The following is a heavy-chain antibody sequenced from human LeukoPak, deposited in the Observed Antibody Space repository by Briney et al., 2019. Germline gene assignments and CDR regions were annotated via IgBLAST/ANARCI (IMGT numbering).Heavy chain of an antibody. CDR2: ISGSGGST. Sequence: GGSLRLSCAASGFTFRSYAMSWVRQAPAKGLEWVSTISGSGGSTYYADSVKGRFTISRDNSKNTLYLQMNSLRAEDTAVYYCAKGLRKVATSDDAFDIWGQGPMVTVSS. J-gene: IGHJ3*02. CDR1: GFTFRSYA. D-gene: IGHD5-12*01. V-gene: IGHV3-23*01. CDR3: AKGLRKVATSDDAFDI.